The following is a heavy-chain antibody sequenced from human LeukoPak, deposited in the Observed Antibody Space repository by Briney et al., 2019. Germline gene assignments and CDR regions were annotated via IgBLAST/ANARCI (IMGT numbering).Heavy chain of an antibody. J-gene: IGHJ4*02. V-gene: IGHV3-23*01. D-gene: IGHD3-22*01. CDR1: GFTFNNYA. Sequence: GGSLRLSCAASGFTFNNYAMSWVRQAPGKGLEWVSAISSSGTKTFYADSVKGRCTISRDNSKNTLYLQMNSLRADDTAVYYCAKSRARREGSSGSIDYWGQGTLVTVSS. CDR3: AKSRARREGSSGSIDY. CDR2: ISSSGTKT.